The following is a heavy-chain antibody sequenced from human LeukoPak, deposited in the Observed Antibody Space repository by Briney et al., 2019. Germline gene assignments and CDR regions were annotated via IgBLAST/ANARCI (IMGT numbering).Heavy chain of an antibody. V-gene: IGHV1-2*02. CDR1: GYTFTGYY. CDR3: ARDFYGSVSYPDY. CDR2: INPNSGGT. J-gene: IGHJ4*02. D-gene: IGHD3-10*01. Sequence: ASVKVSCKASGYTFTGYYMHWVRQAPGQGLEWMGWINPNSGGTNYAQKFQGRVTMTRDTSISTAYMELSRLRSDDTAVYYCARDFYGSVSYPDYWGQGTLVTVSS.